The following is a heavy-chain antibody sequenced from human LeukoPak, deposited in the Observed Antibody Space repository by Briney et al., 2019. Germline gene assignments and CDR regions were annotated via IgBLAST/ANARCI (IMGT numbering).Heavy chain of an antibody. Sequence: PSQTLSLTCTVSGGSFSSGDHYWSWIRQHPGKGLEWIGYISYSGSTYYNPSLKGRVIISVDTSKSRFSLRLSSVTAADTAVYYCAGEVTGEHWFDPWGQGTLVTVSS. CDR1: GGSFSSGDHY. CDR2: ISYSGST. J-gene: IGHJ5*02. D-gene: IGHD7-27*01. V-gene: IGHV4-31*03. CDR3: AGEVTGEHWFDP.